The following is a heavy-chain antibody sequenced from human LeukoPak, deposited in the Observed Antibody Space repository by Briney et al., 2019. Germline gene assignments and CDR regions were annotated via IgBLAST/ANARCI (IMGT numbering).Heavy chain of an antibody. Sequence: GGSLRLSCAASGFTFSSIAMTWVRQAPGKGLEWVSTIRSNGETTYNADSVKGRFTISRDNSKKTLYLQLNSLRVEDTAIYYCAKDHYGSGSYYNPFDYWGQGTLVTVSS. CDR3: AKDHYGSGSYYNPFDY. CDR1: GFTFSSIA. CDR2: IRSNGETT. J-gene: IGHJ4*02. V-gene: IGHV3-23*01. D-gene: IGHD3-10*01.